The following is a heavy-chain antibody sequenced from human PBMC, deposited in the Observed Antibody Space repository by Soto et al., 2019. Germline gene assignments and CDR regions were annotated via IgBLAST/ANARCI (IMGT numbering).Heavy chain of an antibody. CDR1: GYTFTGYY. V-gene: IGHV1-2*02. J-gene: IGHJ4*02. D-gene: IGHD2-15*01. CDR2: INPNSGGM. Sequence: QVQLVQSGAEVKKPGASVKVSCKASGYTFTGYYIHWVRQAPGQGLEWMGWINPNSGGMKYPQKFQGRVTMTRDTSIRTVYMSLTGLKSDDTAVYFCARDLAKGGGSAGFDYWGQGTLVAVSS. CDR3: ARDLAKGGGSAGFDY.